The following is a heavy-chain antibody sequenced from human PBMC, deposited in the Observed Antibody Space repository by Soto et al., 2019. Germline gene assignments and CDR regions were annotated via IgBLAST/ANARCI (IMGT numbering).Heavy chain of an antibody. D-gene: IGHD1-7*01. CDR1: GGIFHGYG. CDR2: IRFDGSNE. J-gene: IGHJ4*02. Sequence: QEQLVESGGGVVQPGTSLRLSCAVPGGIFHGYGMHWVRQDPGKGLEWVAIIRFDGSNEEYADCVKGRFTISRDNSKNTLYLQMNTLGAEDTAVYYCARDAIGGTVFRGYLDYWGRGTVVTVSS. V-gene: IGHV3-33*01. CDR3: ARDAIGGTVFRGYLDY.